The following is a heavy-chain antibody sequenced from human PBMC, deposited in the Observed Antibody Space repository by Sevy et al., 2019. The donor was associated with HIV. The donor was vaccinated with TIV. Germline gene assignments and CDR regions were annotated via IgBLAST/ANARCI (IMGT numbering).Heavy chain of an antibody. V-gene: IGHV3-72*01. CDR3: ATHAGIAAAGSVFDY. CDR2: IRNKADSYTT. D-gene: IGHD6-13*01. J-gene: IGHJ4*02. CDR1: GFTFSDHY. Sequence: GRSLRLSCAASGFTFSDHYMEWVRQAPGKGLEWVGRIRNKADSYTTEYAASVKGRFTISRDDSKNSLYLLMNSLKTEDTAVYYCATHAGIAAAGSVFDYWGQGTLVTVSS.